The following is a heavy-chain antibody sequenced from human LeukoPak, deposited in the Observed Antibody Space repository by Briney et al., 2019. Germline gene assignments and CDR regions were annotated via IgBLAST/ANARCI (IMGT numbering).Heavy chain of an antibody. CDR1: GGSINSYY. J-gene: IGHJ5*01. CDR3: ARQVVIIPSSRGGPWFDP. CDR2: IYYSGST. D-gene: IGHD2/OR15-2a*01. Sequence: SETLSLTCTVSGGSINSYYWSWIRQPPGKGLEWIGYIYYSGSTNFNPSLKSRVTISVDTSKNQFSLKLSSVTAADTAVYYCARQVVIIPSSRGGPWFDPWGQGTLVAVSS. V-gene: IGHV4-59*08.